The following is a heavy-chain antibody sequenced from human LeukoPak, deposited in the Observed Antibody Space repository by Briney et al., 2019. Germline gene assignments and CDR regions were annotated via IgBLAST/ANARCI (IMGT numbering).Heavy chain of an antibody. V-gene: IGHV3-30*02. Sequence: PGGSLRLSCAASGFTFSSYGMHWLRQAPGKELEWVAFIRYDGSNKYYADSVKGRFTISRDNSKNTLYLQMNSLRAEDTAVYYCAKDEDTAMVNWGQGTLVTVSS. J-gene: IGHJ4*02. CDR2: IRYDGSNK. CDR1: GFTFSSYG. CDR3: AKDEDTAMVN. D-gene: IGHD5-18*01.